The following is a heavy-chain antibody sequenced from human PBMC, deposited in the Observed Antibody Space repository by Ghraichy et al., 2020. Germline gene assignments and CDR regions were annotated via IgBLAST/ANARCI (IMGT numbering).Heavy chain of an antibody. V-gene: IGHV3-9*01. CDR1: GFTFDDYA. J-gene: IGHJ4*02. CDR3: AKDHIAVAGTFDY. CDR2: ISWNSGSI. D-gene: IGHD6-19*01. Sequence: LSLTCAASGFTFDDYAMHWVRQAPGKGLEWVSGISWNSGSIGYADSVKGRFTISRDNAKNSLYLQMNSLRAEDTALYYCAKDHIAVAGTFDYWGQGTLVTVSS.